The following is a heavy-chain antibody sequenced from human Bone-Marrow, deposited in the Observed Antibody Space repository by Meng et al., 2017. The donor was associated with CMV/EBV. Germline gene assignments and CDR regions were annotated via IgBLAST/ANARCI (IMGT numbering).Heavy chain of an antibody. D-gene: IGHD1-26*01. CDR3: ARGDSGSYYSPVAY. V-gene: IGHV3-30*03. CDR1: GFTFSSYS. CDR2: ISYDGSNK. J-gene: IGHJ4*02. Sequence: GESLKISCAASGFTFSSYSMNWVRQAPGKGLEWVAVISYDGSNKYYADSVKGRFTISRDNSKNTLYLQMNSLRAEDTAVYYCARGDSGSYYSPVAYWGQGTLVTVSS.